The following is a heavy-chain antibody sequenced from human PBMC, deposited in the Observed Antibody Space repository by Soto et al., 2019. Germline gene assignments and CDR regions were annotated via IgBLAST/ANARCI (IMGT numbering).Heavy chain of an antibody. Sequence: GGSLRLSCVASGFTCIDYYMSWILQAPGKGLEWVSYISSSSSYTNYADSVRGRFTISRDNAKNSLYLQMNSLRAEDTAVYYCARDHHRYSGYDYVDYWGQGTLVTVSS. J-gene: IGHJ4*02. CDR1: GFTCIDYY. CDR3: ARDHHRYSGYDYVDY. D-gene: IGHD5-12*01. V-gene: IGHV3-11*05. CDR2: ISSSSSYT.